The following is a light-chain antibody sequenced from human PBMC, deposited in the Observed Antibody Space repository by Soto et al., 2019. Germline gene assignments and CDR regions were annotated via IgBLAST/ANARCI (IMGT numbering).Light chain of an antibody. J-gene: IGKJ4*01. Sequence: EVVLTQSPGTLSLSPRERATLSCRASQSVSSSYLAWYRQKPGQAPRLLIYGASSRATGIPDRFTGSGSGTDFTLTISRLEPEDFALYYCQQYGSSPLTFGGGTKVEIK. CDR1: QSVSSSY. CDR2: GAS. V-gene: IGKV3-20*01. CDR3: QQYGSSPLT.